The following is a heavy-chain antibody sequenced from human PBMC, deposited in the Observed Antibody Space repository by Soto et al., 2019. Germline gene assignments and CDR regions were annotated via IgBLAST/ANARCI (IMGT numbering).Heavy chain of an antibody. V-gene: IGHV3-30-3*01. CDR1: GFTFSNYA. CDR3: ARTSTSGYYLSYFDY. Sequence: QVQLVESGGGVVQPGRSLRLSCAASGFTFSNYAMHWVRQAPGKGLEWGAVISYDGSNKYYADSGKGRFTISRDNSKNTLHLEMNSLRAEDTAVYYCARTSTSGYYLSYFDYWGQGTLVTVSS. D-gene: IGHD3-22*01. J-gene: IGHJ4*02. CDR2: ISYDGSNK.